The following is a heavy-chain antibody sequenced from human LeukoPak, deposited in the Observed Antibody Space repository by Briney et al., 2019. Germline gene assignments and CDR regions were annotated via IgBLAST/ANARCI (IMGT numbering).Heavy chain of an antibody. Sequence: ASVKVSCKASGYTFSAYYMHWVRQAPGQGLEWMGWISGYNGNTNFAQKFQGRVTMTTDTSTSTAYMELRSLRSDDTAVYYCAGRFSPYGDYWFDTWGQGTLVTVSS. D-gene: IGHD4-17*01. J-gene: IGHJ5*02. CDR2: ISGYNGNT. CDR3: AGRFSPYGDYWFDT. V-gene: IGHV1-18*04. CDR1: GYTFSAYY.